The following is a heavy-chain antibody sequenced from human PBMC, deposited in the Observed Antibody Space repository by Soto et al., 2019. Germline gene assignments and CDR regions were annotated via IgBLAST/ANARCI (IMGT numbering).Heavy chain of an antibody. CDR1: GGTFSSYA. Sequence: VQLVQSGAEVKKPGSSVKVSCKASGGTFSSYAISWVRQAPGKGLEWVSAISGSGGSTYYADSVKGRFTISRDNSKNTLYLQMNSLRAEDTAVYYCAKEAGFIVGATLVDYWGQGTLVTVSS. CDR3: AKEAGFIVGATLVDY. J-gene: IGHJ4*02. D-gene: IGHD1-26*01. V-gene: IGHV3-23*04. CDR2: ISGSGGST.